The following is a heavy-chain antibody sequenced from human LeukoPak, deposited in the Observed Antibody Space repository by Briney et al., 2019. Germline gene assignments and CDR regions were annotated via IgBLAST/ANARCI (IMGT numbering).Heavy chain of an antibody. J-gene: IGHJ5*02. Sequence: AGGSLRLSCAASGFTFSSYAMHWVRQAPGKGLEWVAVISYDGSNKYYADSVKGRFTISRDNPKNTLYLQMNSLRAEDTAVYYCARGHGIAAAGKGFDPWGQGTLVTVSS. CDR2: ISYDGSNK. V-gene: IGHV3-30*01. CDR3: ARGHGIAAAGKGFDP. D-gene: IGHD6-13*01. CDR1: GFTFSSYA.